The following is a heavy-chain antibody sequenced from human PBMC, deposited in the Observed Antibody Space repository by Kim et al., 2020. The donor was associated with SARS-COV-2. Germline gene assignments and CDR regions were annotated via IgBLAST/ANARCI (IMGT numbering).Heavy chain of an antibody. V-gene: IGHV3-48*02. CDR1: GFTFSRCS. Sequence: GSLRLSCAASGFTFSRCSMSWVRQAPEKGLEWVSYISSSNSAIFYADSVKGRFTISRDNAKNSVYLQMNSLRDEDTAVYYCARDPYYYDSSGYYGSKYYFDYWGQGTLVTVSS. D-gene: IGHD3-22*01. J-gene: IGHJ4*02. CDR2: ISSSNSAI. CDR3: ARDPYYYDSSGYYGSKYYFDY.